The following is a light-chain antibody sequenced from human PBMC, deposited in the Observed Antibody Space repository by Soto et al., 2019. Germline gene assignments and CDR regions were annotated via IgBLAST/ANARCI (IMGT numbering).Light chain of an antibody. CDR3: AAWDASLNGYV. J-gene: IGLJ1*01. CDR1: SSNIGSKT. CDR2: SNY. Sequence: QSLLTQPPSASGTPGQRVTISCSGSSSNIGSKTVNWYQQLSGTAPKLLIYSNYQRPSGVPDRFSGSKSGTSASLAISGLQSEDEADYYCAAWDASLNGYVFGTGTKVTVL. V-gene: IGLV1-44*01.